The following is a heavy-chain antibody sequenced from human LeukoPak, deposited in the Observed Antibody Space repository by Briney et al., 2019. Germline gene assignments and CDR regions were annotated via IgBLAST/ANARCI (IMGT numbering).Heavy chain of an antibody. CDR3: ARDYDSSTYYYAFDI. CDR1: GFTFSSYA. D-gene: IGHD3-22*01. J-gene: IGHJ3*02. Sequence: GRSLRLSCAASGFTFSSYAMHWVRQAPGKGLEWVAFISYDGSNKYYADSVKGRFTISRDNYKNTLYLQMNSLRAEDTAVYYCARDYDSSTYYYAFDIWGQGTMVTVSS. CDR2: ISYDGSNK. V-gene: IGHV3-30*04.